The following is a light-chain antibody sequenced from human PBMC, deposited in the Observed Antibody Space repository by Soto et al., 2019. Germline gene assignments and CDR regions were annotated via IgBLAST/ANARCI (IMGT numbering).Light chain of an antibody. CDR2: GAS. J-gene: IGKJ4*01. Sequence: EIVLTQSPGTLSLSPGERATLSCRASQSVSSSYLAWYQQKPGQAPRLLIYGASSRATGIPDRFSGSGSGTEFTLTISRLEPEDFAVYYCQQYGRALLTFGGGTKLEIK. CDR3: QQYGRALLT. V-gene: IGKV3-20*01. CDR1: QSVSSSY.